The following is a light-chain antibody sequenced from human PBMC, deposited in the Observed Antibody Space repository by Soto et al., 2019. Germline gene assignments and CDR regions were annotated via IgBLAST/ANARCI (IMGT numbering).Light chain of an antibody. Sequence: QSVLTQPPSVSAAPGQKVTISCSGSSSNIGNIYLSWYQQLPGTAPKLLIYDNNKRPSGIPDRFSGSKSGTSATLGITGLQTGDEADYYCGTWDSSLSAVYVIGTGTKVTVL. CDR3: GTWDSSLSAVYV. J-gene: IGLJ1*01. V-gene: IGLV1-51*01. CDR2: DNN. CDR1: SSNIGNIY.